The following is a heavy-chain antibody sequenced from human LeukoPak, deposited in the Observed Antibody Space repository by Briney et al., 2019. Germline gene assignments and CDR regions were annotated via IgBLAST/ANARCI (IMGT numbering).Heavy chain of an antibody. D-gene: IGHD3-10*01. CDR3: ARAPGVSMVRGVITPSYYGMDV. CDR1: GGTFSSYA. V-gene: IGHV1-69*13. J-gene: IGHJ6*02. CDR2: IIPIFGTA. Sequence: ASVKVSCKASGGTFSSYAISWVRQAPGQGLEWMGGIIPIFGTANYAQKFQGRVTITADESTSTAYMELGSLRSEDTAVYYCARAPGVSMVRGVITPSYYGMDVWGQGTTVTVSS.